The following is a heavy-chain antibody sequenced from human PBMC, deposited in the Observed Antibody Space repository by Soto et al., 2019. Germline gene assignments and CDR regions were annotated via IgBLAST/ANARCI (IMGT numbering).Heavy chain of an antibody. D-gene: IGHD4-17*01. CDR1: GGSITSGDYY. CDR3: ASWSTVINTLDF. Sequence: QVQLQESGPGLVKPSQTLSLPCTGSGGSITSGDYYWRWIRQPPGKGLEWVGYIYYGGSTYYNPSLKSRITISLDTPKNPFSLYLPSVTAADTEVYACASWSTVINTLDFCVQGTLVTVFS. CDR2: IYYGGST. J-gene: IGHJ4*02. V-gene: IGHV4-30-4*01.